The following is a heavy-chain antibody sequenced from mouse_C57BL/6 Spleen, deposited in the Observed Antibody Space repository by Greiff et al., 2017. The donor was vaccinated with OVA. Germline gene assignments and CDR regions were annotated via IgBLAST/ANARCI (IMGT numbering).Heavy chain of an antibody. CDR1: GYTFTSYW. J-gene: IGHJ2*01. D-gene: IGHD2-10*01. CDR2: INPSNGGT. CDR3: ARSSAYYGNYGPFDY. Sequence: LQQSGTELVKPGASVKLSCKASGYTFTSYWMHWVKQRPGQGLEWIGNINPSNGGTNYNEKFKSKATLTVDKSSSTAYMQLSSLTSEDSAVYYCARSSAYYGNYGPFDYWGQGTTLTVSS. V-gene: IGHV1-53*01.